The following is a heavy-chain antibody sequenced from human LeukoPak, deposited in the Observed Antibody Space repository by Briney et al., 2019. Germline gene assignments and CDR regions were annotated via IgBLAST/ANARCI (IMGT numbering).Heavy chain of an antibody. CDR2: ISGNGGST. Sequence: GGSLRLSCTASGFTFSSYAMSWVRQAPGKGLEWVSGISGNGGSTFYADSVKGRFTISRDNSKNTLSLQMNSLRAEDTAVYYCARDYRHYMDYWGQGTLVTVSS. CDR3: ARDYRHYMDY. V-gene: IGHV3-23*01. J-gene: IGHJ4*02. D-gene: IGHD3-10*01. CDR1: GFTFSSYA.